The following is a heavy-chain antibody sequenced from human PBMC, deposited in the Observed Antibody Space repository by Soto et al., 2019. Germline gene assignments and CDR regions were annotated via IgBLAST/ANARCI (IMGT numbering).Heavy chain of an antibody. D-gene: IGHD1-26*01. J-gene: IGHJ4*02. CDR2: ISYDGSKK. V-gene: IGHV3-30*18. Sequence: QVQLVESGGGVVQPGRSLRLSCAASGFTFSSYGMHWVRQAPGKGLEWVARISYDGSKKVYADSVKGRFTISRDNSKDTLYLQVNSLRAVDTAVFYCAKEEYSGSSFDYWGQGTLVTVSS. CDR1: GFTFSSYG. CDR3: AKEEYSGSSFDY.